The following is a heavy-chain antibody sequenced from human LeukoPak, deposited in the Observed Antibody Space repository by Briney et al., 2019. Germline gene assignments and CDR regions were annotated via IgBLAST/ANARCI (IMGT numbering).Heavy chain of an antibody. V-gene: IGHV4-59*08. CDR3: ARLDCTGDGCYNH. Sequence: SETLSRTCSVSGDSVTSYYWSWIRQPPGKGLEGSGYVSSDGTTNYTPSLRSRVIMSVDTAKNHISLSLTSLTAADTAIYYCARLDCTGDGCYNHWGRGTLVTVSS. CDR2: VSSDGTT. J-gene: IGHJ4*02. D-gene: IGHD2-8*02. CDR1: GDSVTSYY.